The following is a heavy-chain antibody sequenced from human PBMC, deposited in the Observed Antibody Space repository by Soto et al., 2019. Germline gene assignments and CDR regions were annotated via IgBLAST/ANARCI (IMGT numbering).Heavy chain of an antibody. CDR2: VYYTGGA. Sequence: ATLCLTWDISGGFIDNSHAFWGWVRHPPGKGLEFIGSVYYTGGAYYNPSLKSRVTVSVDTSKNQLSLRVNSVTAADSAVYYCLRLVEAASRHTDFDSCGQGILVTVSS. J-gene: IGHJ4*02. CDR3: LRLVEAASRHTDFDS. CDR1: GGFIDNSHAF. V-gene: IGHV4-39*01. D-gene: IGHD1-26*01.